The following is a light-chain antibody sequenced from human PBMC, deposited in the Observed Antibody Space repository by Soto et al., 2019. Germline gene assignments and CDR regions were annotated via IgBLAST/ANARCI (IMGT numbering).Light chain of an antibody. J-gene: IGLJ1*01. CDR2: DVS. CDR1: SSDVGGYNY. Sequence: QSALNHPASVSRAPGQAITIICNGTSSDVGGYNYVSWYQQHPGKAPKLMIYDVSNRPSGVSNRFSGSKSGNTASLTISGLQAEDEADYYCSSYTSSSTYVFGTGTKVTVL. V-gene: IGLV2-14*01. CDR3: SSYTSSSTYV.